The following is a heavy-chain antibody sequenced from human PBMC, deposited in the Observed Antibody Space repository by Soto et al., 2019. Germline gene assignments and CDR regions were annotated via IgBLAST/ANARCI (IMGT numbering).Heavy chain of an antibody. CDR3: ARDGADIVLMVYAFREYGMDV. V-gene: IGHV3-33*01. D-gene: IGHD2-8*01. CDR2: IWYDGSNK. J-gene: IGHJ6*02. Sequence: GGSLRFSCAASGFTFSGYGMHWVRQAPGKGLWWLAVIWYDGSNKYYADSVKGRFTISRDNSKNTLYLQMNSLRAEDTAVYYCARDGADIVLMVYAFREYGMDVWGQGTTVTVSS. CDR1: GFTFSGYG.